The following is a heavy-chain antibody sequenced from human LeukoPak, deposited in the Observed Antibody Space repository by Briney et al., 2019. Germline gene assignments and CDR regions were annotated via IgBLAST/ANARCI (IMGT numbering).Heavy chain of an antibody. CDR1: GFTVSSNY. Sequence: GGSLRLSCAASGFTVSSNYMSWVRQAPGKGLEWVSVIYSGGSTYYADSVKGRFTISRDNANKSLYLQLNSLRAEDTAVFYCAKVRSPLEYYYAMDVWGQGTTVTVS. CDR2: IYSGGST. V-gene: IGHV3-53*01. J-gene: IGHJ6*02. CDR3: AKVRSPLEYYYAMDV. D-gene: IGHD1-1*01.